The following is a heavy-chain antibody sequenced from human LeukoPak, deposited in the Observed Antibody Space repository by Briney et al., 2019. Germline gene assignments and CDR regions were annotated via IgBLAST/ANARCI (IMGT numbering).Heavy chain of an antibody. D-gene: IGHD6-19*01. J-gene: IGHJ4*02. CDR2: IWNDGSKK. V-gene: IGHV3-33*01. CDR1: GFTFSSYG. Sequence: GRSLRLSCAASGFTFSSYGMHWARQAPGKGLEWVALIWNDGSKKYYADSVKGRFTISRDNAKNTLYLQMSSLRAEDTAVYYCARGGQYSSGSYDYWGQGTLVTVSS. CDR3: ARGGQYSSGSYDY.